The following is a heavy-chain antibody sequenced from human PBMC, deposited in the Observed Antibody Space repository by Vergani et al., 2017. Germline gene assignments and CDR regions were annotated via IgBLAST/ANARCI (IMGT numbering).Heavy chain of an antibody. J-gene: IGHJ4*02. CDR3: ARDGTFYCGSGSFYLFDY. Sequence: QVQLVQSGPEVKGPGASVKVSCKTSGYTFFNYGVNWIRRAPGQGFEWLGWIRADTGDTKYSERLQDRVTLTTDSSTNTAYMELRSLKSDDTAVYYCARDGTFYCGSGSFYLFDYWVQGTLVTVSS. CDR1: GYTFFNYG. V-gene: IGHV1-18*04. CDR2: IRADTGDT. D-gene: IGHD3-10*01.